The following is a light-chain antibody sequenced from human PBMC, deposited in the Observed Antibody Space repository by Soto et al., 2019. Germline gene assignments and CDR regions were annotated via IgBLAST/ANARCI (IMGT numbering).Light chain of an antibody. J-gene: IGKJ1*01. CDR2: GAL. CDR1: QSIPNIN. Sequence: EIVLTQSPGTLSLSPGESATLSCRASQSIPNINLAWYQQKPGQALRLLFYGALNKASGIPDRFRGSGSGTDFTLTIRRVEPVNFAVYSCQKYHSSPWTFGQGTKVEMK. V-gene: IGKV3-20*01. CDR3: QKYHSSPWT.